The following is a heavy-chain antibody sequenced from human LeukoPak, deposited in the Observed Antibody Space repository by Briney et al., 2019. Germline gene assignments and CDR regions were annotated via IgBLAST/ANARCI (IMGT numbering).Heavy chain of an antibody. CDR3: ARYPTGGRRGKATDY. Sequence: ASVKVSCKASGYTFTSYDINWVRQATGPGQEWMGWMNPNSGNTGYAQKFQGRVTLTRNTSISTAYMELSSLRSEETAVYYCARYPTGGRRGKATDYWGQGTLVTVSS. D-gene: IGHD1-14*01. V-gene: IGHV1-8*01. J-gene: IGHJ4*02. CDR2: MNPNSGNT. CDR1: GYTFTSYD.